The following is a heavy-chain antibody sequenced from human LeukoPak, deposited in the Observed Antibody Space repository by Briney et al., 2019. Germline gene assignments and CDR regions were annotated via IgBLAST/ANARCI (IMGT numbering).Heavy chain of an antibody. Sequence: ASVNLSCNSSGYTFSIYGISWVRRAPGQGLEGGGGISAYNGNTDYAQQLQGGVTMTTDTSTSTAYIELRSLRSDDTEVYYCARVDSSGYYDYWGQGTLVTVSS. CDR2: ISAYNGNT. D-gene: IGHD3-22*01. CDR3: ARVDSSGYYDY. V-gene: IGHV1-18*01. CDR1: GYTFSIYG. J-gene: IGHJ4*02.